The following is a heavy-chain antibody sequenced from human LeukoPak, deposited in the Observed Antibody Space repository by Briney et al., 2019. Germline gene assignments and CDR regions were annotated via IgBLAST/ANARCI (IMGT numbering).Heavy chain of an antibody. CDR1: GYTFTDYY. Sequence: GSSVKVSCKASGYTFTDYYLHWVRQAAGQGVEWMGWSNPNGGDTNYAQKFQGRVTMTRDTSISTAHMEMSRLRSDDTAVYYCARANFLYCSSTTCLFDYWGQGTLVTVSS. D-gene: IGHD2-2*01. CDR2: SNPNGGDT. V-gene: IGHV1-2*02. CDR3: ARANFLYCSSTTCLFDY. J-gene: IGHJ4*02.